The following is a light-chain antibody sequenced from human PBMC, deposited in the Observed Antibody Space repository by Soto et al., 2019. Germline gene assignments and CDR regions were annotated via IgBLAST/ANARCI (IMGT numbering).Light chain of an antibody. CDR1: SSNIGISN. CDR2: SNN. Sequence: QSVLTQPPSASGTPGQRVTISCSGSSSNIGISNVSWYQQLPGTAPKLIIYSNNQRPSGVPDRFSGSKSGTSASLAISGLQTEDEAVYYCVAWDGSLNGYVFGTGTKLTVL. J-gene: IGLJ1*01. CDR3: VAWDGSLNGYV. V-gene: IGLV1-44*01.